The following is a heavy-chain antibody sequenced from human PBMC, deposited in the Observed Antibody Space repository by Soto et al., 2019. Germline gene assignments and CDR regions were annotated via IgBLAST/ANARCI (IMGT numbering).Heavy chain of an antibody. D-gene: IGHD3-16*02. J-gene: IGHJ4*02. CDR1: GFSFSNCA. CDR2: LSGSGDTT. CDR3: AKGRSWAYRFGL. V-gene: IGHV3-23*01. Sequence: GGALRLSCAASGFSFSNCAMSWVRQTPGKGLEWLLSLSGSGDTTYYADSVRGRFTISRDNSQSNLYLQINSLRGEDQGIFYCAKGRSWAYRFGLWGLGTLVTVSS.